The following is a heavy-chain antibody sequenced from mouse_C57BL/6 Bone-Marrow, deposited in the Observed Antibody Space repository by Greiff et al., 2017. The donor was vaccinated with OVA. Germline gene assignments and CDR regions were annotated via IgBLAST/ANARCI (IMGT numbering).Heavy chain of an antibody. V-gene: IGHV5-17*01. CDR3: ARGEDYDEFAY. CDR1: GFTFSDYG. D-gene: IGHD2-4*01. CDR2: ISSGSSTI. J-gene: IGHJ3*01. Sequence: EVMLVESGGGLVKPGGSLKLSCAASGFTFSDYGMHWVRQAPEKGLEWVAYISSGSSTIYYADTVKGRVTISRDKAKNTLYLQMTRLRSEDTAMYYGARGEDYDEFAYWGKGTLVTVAA.